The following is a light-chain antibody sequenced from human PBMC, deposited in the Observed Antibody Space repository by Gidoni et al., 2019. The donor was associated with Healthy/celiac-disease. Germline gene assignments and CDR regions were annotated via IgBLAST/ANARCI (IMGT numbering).Light chain of an antibody. J-gene: IGKJ1*01. CDR1: QSISSY. CDR3: QQSYSTLWT. CDR2: AAS. Sequence: DIQMTQSPSSLSASVGDRVTITCRASQSISSYLNWYQQKPGKAPKLLLYAASSLQSGVPSRFSGSGSGTDFTLTISSLQPEDFATYYCQQSYSTLWTFGQXTKVEIK. V-gene: IGKV1-39*01.